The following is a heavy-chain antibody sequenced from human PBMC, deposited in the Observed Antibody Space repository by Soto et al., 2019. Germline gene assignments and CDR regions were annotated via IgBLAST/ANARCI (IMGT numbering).Heavy chain of an antibody. V-gene: IGHV3-30*18. D-gene: IGHD6-13*01. J-gene: IGHJ4*02. Sequence: QVELVESGGGVVQPGRSLRLSCAASGFTFSTYGMHWVRQAPGKGLEWVAAMSYDGTKEYYVDSVKGRFTISRDNSRNILFLQLNSLRAEDTAVYYCAKEYGSTWIDHWGQGTLVTVSS. CDR2: MSYDGTKE. CDR1: GFTFSTYG. CDR3: AKEYGSTWIDH.